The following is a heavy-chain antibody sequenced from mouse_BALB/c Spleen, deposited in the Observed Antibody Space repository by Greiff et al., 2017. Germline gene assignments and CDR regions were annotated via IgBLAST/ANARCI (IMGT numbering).Heavy chain of an antibody. CDR2: IDPETGGT. Sequence: VQGVESGAELVRPGASVTLSCKASGYTFTDYEMHWVKQTPVHGLEWIGAIDPETGGTAYNQKFKGKATLTADKSSSTAYMELRSLTSEDSAVYYCTRSGGTGYFDYWGQGTTLTVSS. CDR1: GYTFTDYE. V-gene: IGHV1-15*01. D-gene: IGHD3-2*02. CDR3: TRSGGTGYFDY. J-gene: IGHJ2*01.